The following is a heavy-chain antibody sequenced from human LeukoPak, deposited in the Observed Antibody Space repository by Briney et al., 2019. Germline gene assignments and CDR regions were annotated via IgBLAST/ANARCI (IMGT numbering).Heavy chain of an antibody. CDR2: IDPTDSYT. Sequence: KDGESLKISCKASGYSFTSYWITWVRQMPGKGLEWMGRIDPTDSYTNYSPSFQGHVTISADKSISTAYLQWSSLKASDTAMYYCASRYKGDSRSLDAFDIWGQGTMVTVSS. CDR1: GYSFTSYW. CDR3: ASRYKGDSRSLDAFDI. D-gene: IGHD3-22*01. V-gene: IGHV5-10-1*01. J-gene: IGHJ3*02.